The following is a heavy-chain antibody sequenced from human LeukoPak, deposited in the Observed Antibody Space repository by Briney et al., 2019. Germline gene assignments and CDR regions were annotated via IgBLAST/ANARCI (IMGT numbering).Heavy chain of an antibody. CDR1: GFTFSSYS. J-gene: IGHJ4*02. D-gene: IGHD6-19*01. Sequence: GGSLRLSCAASGFTFSSYSMNWVRQAPGKGLEWVSSISSSSSYIYYADSVKGRFTISRDNAKNSLYLRMNSLRAEDTAVYYCARPSEHSSGWTYYFDYWGQGTLVTVSS. CDR3: ARPSEHSSGWTYYFDY. V-gene: IGHV3-21*01. CDR2: ISSSSSYI.